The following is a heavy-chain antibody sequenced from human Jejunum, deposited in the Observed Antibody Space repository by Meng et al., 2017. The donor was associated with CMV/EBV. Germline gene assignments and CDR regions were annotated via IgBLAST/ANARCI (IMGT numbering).Heavy chain of an antibody. D-gene: IGHD3-22*01. J-gene: IGHJ4*02. Sequence: NYAMSWVRQAPGKGLEWVSAIDGSGGRTYNADSVKGRFTISRDNSKSTIYLQMNSLRAEDTAIYYCAKDGKYYYDSSGWVSGYFGFWGQGTLVTVSS. V-gene: IGHV3-23*01. CDR3: AKDGKYYYDSSGWVSGYFGF. CDR2: IDGSGGRT. CDR1: NYA.